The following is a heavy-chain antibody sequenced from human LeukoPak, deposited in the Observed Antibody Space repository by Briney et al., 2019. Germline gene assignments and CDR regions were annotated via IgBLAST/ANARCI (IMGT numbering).Heavy chain of an antibody. CDR3: ATGPYAAFEM. V-gene: IGHV3-74*01. J-gene: IGHJ3*02. CDR2: VKDDGIST. D-gene: IGHD2-2*01. CDR1: GFTFTKFW. Sequence: GGSLRLSCAASGFTFTKFWMHWVRQAPGRGLVWVSRVKDDGISTLYTDSVKGRFTISRDNAKNTLYLQMNSLRADDTALYYCATGPYAAFEMWGQGTMVTVSS.